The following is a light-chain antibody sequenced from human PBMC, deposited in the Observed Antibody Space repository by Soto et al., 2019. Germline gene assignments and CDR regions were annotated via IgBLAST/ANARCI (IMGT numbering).Light chain of an antibody. CDR1: QNIGIY. J-gene: IGKJ2*03. V-gene: IGKV1-39*01. CDR3: QQIFGTRYS. Sequence: DVQMTQSPSSLSASVGDRVTITCRASQNIGIYLNWYQQNPGKAPKPLIYAASTLLSGVPSRFSGSGSGTDFTLTISSLQPEDFATYYCQQIFGTRYSFRQGTELEIK. CDR2: AAS.